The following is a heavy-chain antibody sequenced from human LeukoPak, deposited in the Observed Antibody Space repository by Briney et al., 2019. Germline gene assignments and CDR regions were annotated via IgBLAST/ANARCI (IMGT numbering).Heavy chain of an antibody. Sequence: GGSLRLSCAASGFTFSSYAMSRVRQAPGKGLEWVSAISGSGGSTYYADSVKGRFTISKDNSKNTLYLQMNSLRAEDTAVYDCVIVWDIVVVVDATGRGNWFDPWGQGTLVTVSS. V-gene: IGHV3-23*01. D-gene: IGHD2-15*01. CDR2: ISGSGGST. J-gene: IGHJ5*02. CDR1: GFTFSSYA. CDR3: VIVWDIVVVVDATGRGNWFDP.